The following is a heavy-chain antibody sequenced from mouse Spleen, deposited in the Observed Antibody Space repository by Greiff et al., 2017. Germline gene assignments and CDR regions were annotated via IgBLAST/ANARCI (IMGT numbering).Heavy chain of an antibody. CDR1: GYAFTNYL. J-gene: IGHJ2*01. Sequence: QVQLKESGAELVRPGTSVKVSCKASGYAFTNYLIEWVKQRPGQGLEWIGVINPGSGGTNYNEKFKGKATLTADKSSSTAYMQLSSLTSDDSAVYFCARDSFDYWGQGTTLTVSS. CDR2: INPGSGGT. V-gene: IGHV1-54*03. CDR3: ARDSFDY.